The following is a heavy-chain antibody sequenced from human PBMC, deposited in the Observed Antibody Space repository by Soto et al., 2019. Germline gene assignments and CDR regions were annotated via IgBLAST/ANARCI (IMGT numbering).Heavy chain of an antibody. CDR2: IYYSGST. Sequence: SETLSLTCTASGGSISSYYWSWIRHPPGKGLAWIGYIYYSGSTNYNPSLKSRVTISVDTSKSQFSLKLSSVTAADTAVYYCARAGTSSSLLPNYWGQGTLVIVSS. D-gene: IGHD6-13*01. J-gene: IGHJ4*02. CDR3: ARAGTSSSLLPNY. V-gene: IGHV4-59*01. CDR1: GGSISSYY.